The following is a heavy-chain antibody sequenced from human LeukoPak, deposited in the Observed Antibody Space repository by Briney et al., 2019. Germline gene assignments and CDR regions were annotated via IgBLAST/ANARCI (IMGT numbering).Heavy chain of an antibody. V-gene: IGHV1-69*05. CDR2: VIPIFGTA. D-gene: IGHD6-13*01. Sequence: ASVKVSCKASGGTFISYAISWLRQAPGQGLEWMGGVIPIFGTANYAQKFKGRVTITTDESTSTAYMEVSSLRSEDTAVYYCANRYSSSWPRRRYYFDYWGQGTLVTVSS. J-gene: IGHJ4*02. CDR1: GGTFISYA. CDR3: ANRYSSSWPRRRYYFDY.